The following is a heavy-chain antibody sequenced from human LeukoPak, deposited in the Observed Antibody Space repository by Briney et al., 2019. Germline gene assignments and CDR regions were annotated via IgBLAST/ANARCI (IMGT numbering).Heavy chain of an antibody. V-gene: IGHV4-39*07. CDR1: GGSISSSSYY. D-gene: IGHD1-20*01. J-gene: IGHJ5*02. Sequence: SETLSLTCTVSGGSISSSSYYWGWIRQPPGKGLEWIGSIYYSGSTYYKLSLKSRVTISVDTSKNQFSLKLRSVTAADTAVYYCARHSNWNAGVDWFDPWGQGTQVTVSS. CDR3: ARHSNWNAGVDWFDP. CDR2: IYYSGST.